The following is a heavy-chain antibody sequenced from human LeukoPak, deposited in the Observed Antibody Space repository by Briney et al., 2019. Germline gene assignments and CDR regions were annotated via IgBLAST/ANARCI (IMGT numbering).Heavy chain of an antibody. CDR3: ARGGEMVSCSDGSCSSSRYPFDY. J-gene: IGHJ4*02. CDR2: NNHTGST. CDR1: GGSFSGYN. D-gene: IGHD2-15*01. Sequence: SETLSLTCAVCGGSFSGYNWSWIRQPPGKGPEWIGENNHTGSTNYNQSFKSRVTISVDTSKYPFSLKLSSVTAADTAVYYCARGGEMVSCSDGSCSSSRYPFDYWGQGTLVTVSS. V-gene: IGHV4-34*01.